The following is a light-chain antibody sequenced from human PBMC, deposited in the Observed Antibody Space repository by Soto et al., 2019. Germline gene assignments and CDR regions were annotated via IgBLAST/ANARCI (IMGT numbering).Light chain of an antibody. CDR1: QSVSSSY. CDR2: GAS. J-gene: IGKJ5*01. V-gene: IGKV3D-20*02. CDR3: QQRSNWPT. Sequence: IMVTQSPCTLSLSPGERATLSCRASQSVSSSYLACYQQKPGQAPRLLIYGASTRATGIPARFSGSGSGTDFTLTISSLEPEDFAVYYCQQRSNWPTFGQGTPLEIK.